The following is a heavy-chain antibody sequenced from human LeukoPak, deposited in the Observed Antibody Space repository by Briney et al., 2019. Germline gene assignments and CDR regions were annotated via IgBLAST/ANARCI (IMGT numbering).Heavy chain of an antibody. D-gene: IGHD2-21*01. J-gene: IGHJ4*02. Sequence: GGSLRLSCAASGFTFTNHWMHWDRQAPGKGLVWVSRINSDGRITNYADSVKGRFTTSRDHAKHTIYLQMNRLRAEDTAVYYCASPYCGRIACYGGNYWGQGTLVTVSS. CDR2: INSDGRIT. CDR1: GFTFTNHW. CDR3: ASPYCGRIACYGGNY. V-gene: IGHV3-74*01.